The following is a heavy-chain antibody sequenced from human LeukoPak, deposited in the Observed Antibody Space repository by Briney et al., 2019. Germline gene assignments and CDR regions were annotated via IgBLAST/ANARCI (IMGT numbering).Heavy chain of an antibody. J-gene: IGHJ5*02. CDR2: MSGSGGSI. CDR3: AKYTAVGVRWFDP. CDR1: GFTFSSYA. V-gene: IGHV3-23*01. D-gene: IGHD3-10*02. Sequence: PGGSLRLSRAASGFTFSSYAMSWVRQAPGKGLEWVSAMSGSGGSIYYADSVKGRFTISRDNSKNTPYLQMNSLRAEDTAVYYCAKYTAVGVRWFDPWGQGTLVTVSS.